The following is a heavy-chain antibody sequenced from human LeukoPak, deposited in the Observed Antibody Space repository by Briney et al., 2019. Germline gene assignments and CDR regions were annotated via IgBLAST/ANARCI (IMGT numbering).Heavy chain of an antibody. V-gene: IGHV3-21*01. J-gene: IGHJ4*02. D-gene: IGHD5-18*01. CDR3: ARGETAMVPLGGY. Sequence: GGSLRLSCAASGFTFSSYSMNWVRQAPGKGLEWVSSISSSSYIYYADSVKGRFTISRDNAKNSLYLQMNSLRAEDTAVYYCARGETAMVPLGGYWGQGTLVTVSS. CDR2: ISSSSYI. CDR1: GFTFSSYS.